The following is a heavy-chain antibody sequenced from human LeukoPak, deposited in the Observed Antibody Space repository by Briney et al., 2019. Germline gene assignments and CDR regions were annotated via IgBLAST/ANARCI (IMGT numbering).Heavy chain of an antibody. J-gene: IGHJ4*02. D-gene: IGHD2-2*01. Sequence: GGSLRLSCAASGFTFSSYSMNWVRRAPGMGLEWVSYISSSSSTRYYADSVKGRFTISRGKAKNSLYLQMNSLRDEDTAVYYCARGGAVGPNPYYSDFWGEGTLVTVSS. V-gene: IGHV3-48*02. CDR2: ISSSSSTR. CDR1: GFTFSSYS. CDR3: ARGGAVGPNPYYSDF.